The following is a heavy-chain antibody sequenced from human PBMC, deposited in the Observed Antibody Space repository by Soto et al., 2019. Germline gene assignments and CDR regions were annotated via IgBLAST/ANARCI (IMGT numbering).Heavy chain of an antibody. V-gene: IGHV3-30*04. J-gene: IGHJ6*02. CDR2: ISYNGGNR. CDR3: ARGDREDTAVVIGVRPGEYGVDV. CDR1: GFTFSNYA. Sequence: QVQLVESGGGVVQPGRSLRLSGEASGFTFSNYAMHWVRQAPGKGLECVAVISYNGGNRFYRDYVKGRFTISRDNSKNTVHLQIDTLRYEDAAVYYCARGDREDTAVVIGVRPGEYGVDVWGQGTTVTVSS. D-gene: IGHD2-15*01.